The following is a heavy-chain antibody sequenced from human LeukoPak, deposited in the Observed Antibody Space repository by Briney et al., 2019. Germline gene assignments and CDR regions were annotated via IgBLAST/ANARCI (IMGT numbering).Heavy chain of an antibody. J-gene: IGHJ4*02. D-gene: IGHD6-19*01. Sequence: GGSLRLSCAASGFTFSGSAMHWVRQASGKGLEWVGRIRSKANSYATAYAASVKGRFTISRDNSKNTLYLQMNSLRAEDTAVYYCTKTYSSGWYNDYWGQGTLVTVSS. CDR2: IRSKANSYAT. V-gene: IGHV3-73*01. CDR3: TKTYSSGWYNDY. CDR1: GFTFSGSA.